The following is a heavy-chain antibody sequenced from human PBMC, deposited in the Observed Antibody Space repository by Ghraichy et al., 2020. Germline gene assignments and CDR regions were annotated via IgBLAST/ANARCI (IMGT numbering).Heavy chain of an antibody. D-gene: IGHD3-9*01. CDR1: GGSISTYY. Sequence: SQTLSLTCTVSGGSISTYYWSWIRQPPGKGLEWIGYIYYSGSTNYIPSHKSRVTISVDTSKNQFSLKLSSVTAADTAVYYCARALRPYYDILTGYYYYYGMDVWCKVTTVTVSS. CDR2: IYYSGST. V-gene: IGHV4-59*01. J-gene: IGHJ6*04. CDR3: ARALRPYYDILTGYYYYYGMDV.